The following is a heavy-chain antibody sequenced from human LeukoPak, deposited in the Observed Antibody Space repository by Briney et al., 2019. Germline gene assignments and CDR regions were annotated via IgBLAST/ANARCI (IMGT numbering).Heavy chain of an antibody. CDR3: AKTRPLDSSSWSHGDY. V-gene: IGHV3-23*01. D-gene: IGHD6-13*01. Sequence: GGSLRLSCAASGFTFSSYAMSGVRQAPGKGLEWVSAISGSGDSTYYGDSVKGRFTISRDNSKNTLYLQMNSLRAEDTAVHYCAKTRPLDSSSWSHGDYWGQGTLVTVSS. CDR1: GFTFSSYA. J-gene: IGHJ4*02. CDR2: ISGSGDST.